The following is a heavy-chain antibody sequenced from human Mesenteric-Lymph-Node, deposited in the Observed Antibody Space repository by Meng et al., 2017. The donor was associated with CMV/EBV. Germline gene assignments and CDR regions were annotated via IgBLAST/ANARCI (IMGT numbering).Heavy chain of an antibody. CDR3: AKVTVVPAAGGLYYYYGMDV. CDR2: ISGSGGST. J-gene: IGHJ6*02. Sequence: GGSLRLSCAASGFTFSSYAMSWVRQAPGKGLEWVSAISGSGGSTYYADSVKGRFTISRDNSKNTLYLQMNSLRAEDTAVYYCAKVTVVPAAGGLYYYYGMDVWGQGTTVTVSS. V-gene: IGHV3-23*01. CDR1: GFTFSSYA. D-gene: IGHD2-2*01.